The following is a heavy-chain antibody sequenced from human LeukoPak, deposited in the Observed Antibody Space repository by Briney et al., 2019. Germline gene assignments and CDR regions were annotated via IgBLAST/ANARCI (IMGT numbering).Heavy chain of an antibody. V-gene: IGHV4-39*01. CDR2: IYYSGGT. D-gene: IGHD5-12*01. CDR3: ARRGMSQYYFDY. CDR1: GGSISSSSYY. J-gene: IGHJ4*02. Sequence: PSETLSLTCTVSGGSISSSSYYWGWIRQPPGKGLEWIGSIYYSGGTYYNPSLKSRVTISVDTSKNQFSLKLSPVTAADTAVYYCARRGMSQYYFDYWGQGTLVTVSS.